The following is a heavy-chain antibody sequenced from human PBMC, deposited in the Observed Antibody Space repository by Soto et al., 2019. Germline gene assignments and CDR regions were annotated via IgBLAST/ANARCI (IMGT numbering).Heavy chain of an antibody. Sequence: QVQLVQSGAEVKKPGSSVKVSCKASGGTFSSYTISWVRQAPGQGLEWMGRIIPILGIANYAQKFQGRVTITADKSTSTAYMELSSLRSEDTAVYYCARGGWAEVRGTGYGMDVWGQGTTVTVSS. J-gene: IGHJ6*02. CDR3: ARGGWAEVRGTGYGMDV. CDR1: GGTFSSYT. V-gene: IGHV1-69*02. CDR2: IIPILGIA. D-gene: IGHD3-10*01.